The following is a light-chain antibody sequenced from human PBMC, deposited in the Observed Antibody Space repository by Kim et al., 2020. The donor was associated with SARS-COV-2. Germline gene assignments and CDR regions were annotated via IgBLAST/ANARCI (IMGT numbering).Light chain of an antibody. Sequence: GQSDNNAATGTGGRVGSYNRVSWYKQTPGTAPKLISYEVNNRPSGVPDRFSGSKSGNTASLTLSGLHAEDEADYYCSSITTSKTWLFGGGTQLTVL. V-gene: IGLV2-18*02. CDR1: GGRVGSYNR. CDR3: SSITTSKTWL. CDR2: EVN. J-gene: IGLJ2*01.